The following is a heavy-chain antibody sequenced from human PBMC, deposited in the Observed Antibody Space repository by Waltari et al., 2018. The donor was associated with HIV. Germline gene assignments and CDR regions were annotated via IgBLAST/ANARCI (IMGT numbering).Heavy chain of an antibody. J-gene: IGHJ4*02. Sequence: EVQVVESGGGLVQPGGSLRLSCAASGFTFSHYEMNWVRQAPGKGVEWVSYISSSGSTIYYADSVKGRFTISRDNAKNSLYLQMNSLRAEDTAVYFCARDGSSYYGLDYWGRGTLVTVSS. V-gene: IGHV3-48*03. CDR1: GFTFSHYE. D-gene: IGHD1-26*01. CDR2: ISSSGSTI. CDR3: ARDGSSYYGLDY.